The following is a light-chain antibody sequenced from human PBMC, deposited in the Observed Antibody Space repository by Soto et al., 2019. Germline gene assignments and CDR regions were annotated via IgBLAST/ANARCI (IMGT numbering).Light chain of an antibody. CDR3: QKYNSAPWT. CDR2: GAS. CDR1: KGINNY. Sequence: DIQMTQSPSSLSASVGDRVTITCRPSKGINNYLAWFQQKPGKVPELLIYGASTLQSGVPSRFSGSGSGTDFTLTISILQPEDVATYFCQKYNSAPWTFGQGTKVEIK. J-gene: IGKJ1*01. V-gene: IGKV1-27*01.